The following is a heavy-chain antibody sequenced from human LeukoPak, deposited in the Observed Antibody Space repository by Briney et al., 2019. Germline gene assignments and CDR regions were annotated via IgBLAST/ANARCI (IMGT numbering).Heavy chain of an antibody. CDR1: GGSISSYY. CDR2: IYTSGST. V-gene: IGHV4-4*07. CDR3: ARDIYRSSTSCYTGISWFDP. D-gene: IGHD2-2*02. J-gene: IGHJ5*02. Sequence: SETLSLTCTVSGGSISSYYWSWIRQPAGKGLEWIGRIYTSGSTNYNPSLKSRVTMSVDTSKNQFSLKLSSVTAADTAVYYCARDIYRSSTSCYTGISWFDPWGQGTLVTVSS.